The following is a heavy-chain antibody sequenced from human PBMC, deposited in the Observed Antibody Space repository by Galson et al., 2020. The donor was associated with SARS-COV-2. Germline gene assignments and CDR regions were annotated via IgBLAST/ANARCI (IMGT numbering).Heavy chain of an antibody. J-gene: IGHJ2*01. CDR2: IYYSGST. CDR1: GGSISSSSYY. Sequence: SETLSLTCTVSGGSISSSSYYWGWIRQPPGKGLEWIGSIYYSGSTYYNPSLKSRVTISVDTSKNQFSLKLSSVTAADTAVYYCARPEYSSSIWYFDLWGRGTLVTVSS. D-gene: IGHD6-6*01. V-gene: IGHV4-39*07. CDR3: ARPEYSSSIWYFDL.